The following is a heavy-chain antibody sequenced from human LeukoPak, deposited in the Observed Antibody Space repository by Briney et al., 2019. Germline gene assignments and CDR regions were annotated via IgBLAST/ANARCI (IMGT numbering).Heavy chain of an antibody. D-gene: IGHD3-22*01. CDR2: ISGSGGST. Sequence: PGGSLRLSCAASGFTFSSYAMSWVRHAPGKGLEWVSAISGSGGSTYYADSVKVRFTISIDNSKKTMYLQMNSVRAEDTAVYYCAKRRDYYDSSGYTPLGYWGQGTLVTVSS. V-gene: IGHV3-23*01. CDR3: AKRRDYYDSSGYTPLGY. CDR1: GFTFSSYA. J-gene: IGHJ4*02.